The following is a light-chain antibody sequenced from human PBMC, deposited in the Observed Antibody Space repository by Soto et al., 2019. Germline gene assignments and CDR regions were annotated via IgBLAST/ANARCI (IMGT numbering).Light chain of an antibody. Sequence: EIWMTQSPATLSVSPGGRATLSCWASQSVSNRYLACYQQKPCQAPRLLIYGASSRATGIPDRLSGSASGTDFPLTISRLAPEDSAVYYCQQYDSSWTFGHGTKVDIK. CDR2: GAS. CDR1: QSVSNRY. CDR3: QQYDSSWT. J-gene: IGKJ1*01. V-gene: IGKV3-20*01.